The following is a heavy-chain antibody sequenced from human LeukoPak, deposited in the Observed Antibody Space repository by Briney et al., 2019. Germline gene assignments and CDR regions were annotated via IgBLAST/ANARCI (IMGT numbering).Heavy chain of an antibody. D-gene: IGHD3-3*01. CDR1: GGSISSNSYY. CDR3: ARVFWSGYLLYYFDY. V-gene: IGHV4-39*07. J-gene: IGHJ4*02. CDR2: IYYSGST. Sequence: SETLSLTCTVSGGSISSNSYYWGWIRQPPGKGLQWIGSIYYSGSTYYNPSLKSRVTISVDTSKNQFSLKLSSVTAADTAVYYCARVFWSGYLLYYFDYWGQGTLVTVSS.